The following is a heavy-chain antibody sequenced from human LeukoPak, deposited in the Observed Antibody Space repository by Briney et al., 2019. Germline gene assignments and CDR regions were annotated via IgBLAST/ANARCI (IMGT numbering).Heavy chain of an antibody. Sequence: ASVKVSCKASGYTFTSYDINWVRQATGQGLGWMGWMNPNSGNTGYAQKFQGRVTMTRDMSTSTVYMELSSLRSEDTAVYYCARAYVDIVATILDYWGQGTLVTVSS. CDR1: GYTFTSYD. CDR2: MNPNSGNT. V-gene: IGHV1-8*01. CDR3: ARAYVDIVATILDY. D-gene: IGHD5-12*01. J-gene: IGHJ4*02.